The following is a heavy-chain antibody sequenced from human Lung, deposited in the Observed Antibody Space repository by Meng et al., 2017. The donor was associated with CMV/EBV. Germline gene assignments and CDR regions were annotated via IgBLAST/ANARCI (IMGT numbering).Heavy chain of an antibody. V-gene: IGHV4-34*01. Sequence: SXTLSLTCAVYGGSFSGYCWSWIRQPPGKGLEWIGEINHSGTTNYNPSLESRVTISVDTSKNQFSLKLSSVTAADTAVYYCARCFRGGGTQRRFGVFRSSYFFDYWGLGTLVTVSS. D-gene: IGHD3-3*01. CDR1: GGSFSGYC. CDR3: ARCFRGGGTQRRFGVFRSSYFFDY. J-gene: IGHJ4*02. CDR2: INHSGTT.